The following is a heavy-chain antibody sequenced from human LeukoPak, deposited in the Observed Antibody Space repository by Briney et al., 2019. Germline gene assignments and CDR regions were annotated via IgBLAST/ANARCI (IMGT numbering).Heavy chain of an antibody. Sequence: PGGSLRLSCAASGFTVSSNYMSWVRQAPGKGLEWVGRIKSKTDGGTTDYAAPVKGRFTISRDDSKNTLYLQMNSLKTEDTAVYYCTTLSYYYYYYMDVWGKGTTVTVSS. CDR1: GFTVSSNY. CDR3: TTLSYYYYYYMDV. CDR2: IKSKTDGGTT. J-gene: IGHJ6*03. V-gene: IGHV3-15*01.